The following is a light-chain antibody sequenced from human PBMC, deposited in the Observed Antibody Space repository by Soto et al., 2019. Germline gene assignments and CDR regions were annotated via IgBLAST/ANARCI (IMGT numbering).Light chain of an antibody. V-gene: IGKV3-15*01. Sequence: IVMTQSPATLSVSPGERATLSCRASQSVSSNLAWYQQKPGQAPRLLIYGASTRATGIPAMFSGSRSGTEFTLTISSLQAEDFAVYYFQQYNNCPPTFGQGTRLEIK. CDR3: QQYNNCPPT. CDR1: QSVSSN. CDR2: GAS. J-gene: IGKJ5*01.